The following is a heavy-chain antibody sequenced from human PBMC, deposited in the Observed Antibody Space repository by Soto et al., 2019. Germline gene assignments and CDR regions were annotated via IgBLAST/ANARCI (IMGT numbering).Heavy chain of an antibody. J-gene: IGHJ4*02. CDR3: ARITGRHLDY. V-gene: IGHV4-39*01. CDR1: SGSISVTNVF. CDR2: IDYSGTA. D-gene: IGHD1-20*01. Sequence: SETLSITCTVSSGSISVTNVFLGWARQPPGKGLEWIGNIDYSGTAYFSPSLATRVTFHVDTSKNQFSLTLYSVTAADTAVYYCARITGRHLDYWGQGILVTVSS.